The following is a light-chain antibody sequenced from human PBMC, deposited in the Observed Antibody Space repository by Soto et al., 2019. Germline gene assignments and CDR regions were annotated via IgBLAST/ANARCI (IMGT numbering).Light chain of an antibody. V-gene: IGLV2-23*01. J-gene: IGLJ1*01. CDR2: DDT. Sequence: QSALTQPASVSGSPGQSITISCTGTVGLVSWYQQHPGKVPKLIIYDDTKRPSGVSSRFSGSKSGNTASLTISGLQTEDEADYYCCSYAGSSTYVFGTGTKVTVL. CDR3: CSYAGSSTYV. CDR1: VGL.